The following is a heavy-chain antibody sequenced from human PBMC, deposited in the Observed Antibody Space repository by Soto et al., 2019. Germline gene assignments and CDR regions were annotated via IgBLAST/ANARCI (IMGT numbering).Heavy chain of an antibody. CDR2: IIPIFGTA. D-gene: IGHD2-2*02. J-gene: IGHJ6*02. Sequence: GASVKVSCKASGGTFSSYAISWVRQAPGQGLEWMGGIIPIFGTANYAQKFQGRITITADESTSTAYMELSSLRSEDTAVYYCARVGYCSSTSCYIGKYGMDVWGQGTTVTVSS. CDR3: ARVGYCSSTSCYIGKYGMDV. V-gene: IGHV1-69*13. CDR1: GGTFSSYA.